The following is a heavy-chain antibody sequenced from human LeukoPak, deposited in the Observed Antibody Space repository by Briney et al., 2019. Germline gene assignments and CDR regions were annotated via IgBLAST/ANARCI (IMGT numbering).Heavy chain of an antibody. CDR2: IYSGGST. D-gene: IGHD2-2*02. Sequence: GGSLRLSCAASGFTVSSNYMSWVRQAPGKGLEWVSVIYSGGSTYYADSVKGRFTISRDSSKNTLYLQMNSLRAEDTAVYYCARARGEPYCSSTSCYTPWFDPWGQGTLVTVSS. J-gene: IGHJ5*02. V-gene: IGHV3-53*01. CDR3: ARARGEPYCSSTSCYTPWFDP. CDR1: GFTVSSNY.